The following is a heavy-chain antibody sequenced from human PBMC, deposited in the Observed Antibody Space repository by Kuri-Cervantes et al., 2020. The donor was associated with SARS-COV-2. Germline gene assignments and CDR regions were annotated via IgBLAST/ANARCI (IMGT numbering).Heavy chain of an antibody. J-gene: IGHJ3*02. CDR2: IYYSGST. D-gene: IGHD3-16*01. CDR3: ARHVFTPNLVWGDAFDI. V-gene: IGHV4-39*01. CDR1: GGSISSSSYY. Sequence: ESLKISCTVSGGSISSSSYYWGWIRQPPGKGLEWIGSIYYSGSTYYNPSLKSRVTISVDTSKNQFSLKLSSVTAADTAVYYCARHVFTPNLVWGDAFDIWGQGTMVTVSS.